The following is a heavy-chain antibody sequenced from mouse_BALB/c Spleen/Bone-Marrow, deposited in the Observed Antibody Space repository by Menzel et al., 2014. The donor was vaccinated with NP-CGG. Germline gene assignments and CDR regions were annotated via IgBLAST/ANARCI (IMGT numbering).Heavy chain of an antibody. CDR3: AEGGYGNVFDY. CDR2: INPYNGAT. V-gene: IGHV1-31*01. D-gene: IGHD2-1*01. Sequence: EVQLQQSGPELVKPGASVMISCKASGYSFTGYYMHWVKQSHVKSLEWIGRINPYNGATSYNQNFKDKASLTVDKSSSTAYMELHSLTSEDSAVYYCAEGGYGNVFDYWGQGTTLTVSS. CDR1: GYSFTGYY. J-gene: IGHJ2*01.